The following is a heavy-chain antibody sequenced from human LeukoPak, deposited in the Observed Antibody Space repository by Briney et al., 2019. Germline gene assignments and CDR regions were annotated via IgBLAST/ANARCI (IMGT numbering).Heavy chain of an antibody. D-gene: IGHD5-18*01. CDR1: GFTFSSYW. J-gene: IGHJ4*02. V-gene: IGHV3-74*01. CDR2: INSDGSST. Sequence: GGSLRLSCAASGFTFSSYWMHWVRQAPGKGLVWDSRINSDGSSTSYADSVKGRFTISRDNAKNTLYLQMNSLRAEDTAVYYCAKSEAGDMVTLFDYWGQGTLVTVSS. CDR3: AKSEAGDMVTLFDY.